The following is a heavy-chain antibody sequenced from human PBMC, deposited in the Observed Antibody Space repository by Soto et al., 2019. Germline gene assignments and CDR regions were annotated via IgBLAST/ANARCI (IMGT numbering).Heavy chain of an antibody. V-gene: IGHV1-69*01. Sequence: QVQLVQSGAEVKKPGSSVKVSCKASGGTFSSYAISWVRQAPGQGLEWMGGIIPIFGTANYAQKFQGRVTVTADESTSPAYMELSSLRSEDTAVYYCARIGAVYDILRGYYTPNNWYFDLWGRGTLVTVSS. D-gene: IGHD3-9*01. CDR1: GGTFSSYA. CDR2: IIPIFGTA. J-gene: IGHJ2*01. CDR3: ARIGAVYDILRGYYTPNNWYFDL.